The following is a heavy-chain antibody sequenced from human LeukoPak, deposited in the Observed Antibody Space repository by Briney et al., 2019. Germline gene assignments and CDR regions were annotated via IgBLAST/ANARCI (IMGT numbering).Heavy chain of an antibody. CDR2: ISYDGSNK. D-gene: IGHD6-6*01. Sequence: PGGSLRLSCAASGFTFSSYGMHWVRQAPGKGLEWVAVISYDGSNKYYADSVKGRFTISRDNSKNTLYLQMNSLRAEDTAVYYCAKVSSSSLNWFDPWGQGTLVTVSS. J-gene: IGHJ5*02. CDR1: GFTFSSYG. CDR3: AKVSSSSLNWFDP. V-gene: IGHV3-30*18.